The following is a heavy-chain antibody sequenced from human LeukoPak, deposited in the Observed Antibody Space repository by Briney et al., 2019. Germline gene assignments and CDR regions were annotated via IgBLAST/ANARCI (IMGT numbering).Heavy chain of an antibody. V-gene: IGHV4-39*07. Sequence: SETLSLTCTVSGGSISSSSYYWGWIRQPPGKGLEWIGSIYYSGSTYYNPSLKSRVTISVDTSKNQFSLKLSSVTAADTAVYYCARVHGSGSYLDYWGQGTLVTVSS. D-gene: IGHD3-10*01. J-gene: IGHJ4*02. CDR3: ARVHGSGSYLDY. CDR1: GGSISSSSYY. CDR2: IYYSGST.